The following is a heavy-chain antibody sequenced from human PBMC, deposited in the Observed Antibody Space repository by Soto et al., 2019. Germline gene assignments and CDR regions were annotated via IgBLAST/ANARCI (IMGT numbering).Heavy chain of an antibody. V-gene: IGHV4-30-4*01. J-gene: IGHJ6*02. CDR2: IYYSGST. CDR3: ARAEDYCGGDCYYCYYGMDV. Sequence: SETLSLTCTVSGGSISSGDYYWSWIRQPPGKGLEWIGYIYYSGSTYYNPSLKSRVTISVDTSKNQFSLKLSSVTAADTAVYYCARAEDYCGGDCYYCYYGMDVWGQGTTVTVSS. CDR1: GGSISSGDYY. D-gene: IGHD2-21*02.